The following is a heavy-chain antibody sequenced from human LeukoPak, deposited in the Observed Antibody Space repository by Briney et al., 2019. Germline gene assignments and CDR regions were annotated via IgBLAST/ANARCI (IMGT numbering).Heavy chain of an antibody. CDR1: GGSISSYF. CDR2: IYYSGNT. D-gene: IGHD6-6*01. Sequence: SETLSLTCTVSGGSISSYFWIWIRQPPGKGLEWIGYIYYSGNTNSNPSLKSRVTISVDTSKNQFSLKLSSVTAADTAVYYCAGAREFSSSSGRAYYFDYWGQGTLVTVSS. CDR3: AGAREFSSSSGRAYYFDY. J-gene: IGHJ4*02. V-gene: IGHV4-59*01.